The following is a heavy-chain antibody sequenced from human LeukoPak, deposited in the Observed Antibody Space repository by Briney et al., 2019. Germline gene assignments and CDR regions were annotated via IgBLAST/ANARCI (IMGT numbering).Heavy chain of an antibody. CDR3: ARLFTLVGRHGLDV. V-gene: IGHV5-51*01. J-gene: IGHJ6*02. D-gene: IGHD1-26*01. Sequence: GASLEISCKGSGYSFTNYWIGWVRQLPGKGLEWMGIIYPDDSDTRYSPSFQGQVTISADESISTAFLQSSSQKASDTAIYYCARLFTLVGRHGLDVWGQGTTVTVSS. CDR1: GYSFTNYW. CDR2: IYPDDSDT.